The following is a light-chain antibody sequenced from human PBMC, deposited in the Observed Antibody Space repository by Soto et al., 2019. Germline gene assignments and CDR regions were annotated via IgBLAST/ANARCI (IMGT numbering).Light chain of an antibody. V-gene: IGKV3-15*01. J-gene: IGKJ3*01. CDR3: QQYNNWTGT. CDR1: QSVRSN. CDR2: GAS. Sequence: EIVITQSPATLSVSPGERATLSCRASQSVRSNLAWYRQKPGQAPRVLIYGASTRETGIPARFSGSGSGTDFTLTISSLQSEDFAVYYCQQYNNWTGTFGPGTQVDIK.